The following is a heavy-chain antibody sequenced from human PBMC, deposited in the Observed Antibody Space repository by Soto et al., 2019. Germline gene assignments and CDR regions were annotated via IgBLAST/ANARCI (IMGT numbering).Heavy chain of an antibody. CDR2: IRGNGDLP. V-gene: IGHV3-64*04. J-gene: IGHJ3*02. CDR3: ASPITSGTINVFDM. CDR1: GFTFSSYA. Sequence: PGGSLRRSCPASGFTFSSYAMHVVRQAPGKGLESVSCIRGNGDLPFYADSVKGRFTISRDNAKNTLYLQTNSLRAEDTAVYYSASPITSGTINVFDMWGHGTMVNVSS. D-gene: IGHD3-10*01.